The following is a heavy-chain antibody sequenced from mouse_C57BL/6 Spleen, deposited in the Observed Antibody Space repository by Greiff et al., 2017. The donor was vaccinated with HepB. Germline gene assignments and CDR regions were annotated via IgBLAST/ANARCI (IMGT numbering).Heavy chain of an antibody. Sequence: EVKLEESGGGLVQPGGSLKLSCAASGFTFSDYYMYWVRQTPEKRLEWVAYISNGGGSTYYPDTVKGRVTISRDNAKNTLYLQMSRLKSEDTAMYYCARRGVAGDWFAYWGQGTLVTVSA. CDR3: ARRGVAGDWFAY. CDR2: ISNGGGST. V-gene: IGHV5-12*01. J-gene: IGHJ3*01. CDR1: GFTFSDYY. D-gene: IGHD1-1*01.